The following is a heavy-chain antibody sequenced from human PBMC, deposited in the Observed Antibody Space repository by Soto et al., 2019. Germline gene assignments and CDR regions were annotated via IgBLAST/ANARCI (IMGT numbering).Heavy chain of an antibody. J-gene: IGHJ4*02. CDR3: SKDPDSSGWYVFDY. CDR1: GFTFSSYG. CDR2: ISYDGSNK. Sequence: GGSLRLSCAASGFTFSSYGMHWVRQAPGKGLEWVAVISYDGSNKYNADSVKGRFTISRDNSKNTLYLQMNSLRAEDTAVYYCSKDPDSSGWYVFDYWGQGTLVTVSS. V-gene: IGHV3-30*18. D-gene: IGHD6-19*01.